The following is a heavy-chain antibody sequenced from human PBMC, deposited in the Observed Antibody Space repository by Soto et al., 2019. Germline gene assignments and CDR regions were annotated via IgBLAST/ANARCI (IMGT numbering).Heavy chain of an antibody. CDR1: GYSFTSYW. D-gene: IGHD5-18*01. V-gene: IGHV5-10-1*01. J-gene: IGHJ6*02. Sequence: HRESLKISCKGSGYSFTSYWISWVRQMPGKGLEWMGRIDPSDSYTNYSPSFQGHVTISADKSISTAYLQWSSLKASDTAMYYCARLDTAMVTLGYYYGMDVWGQGTTVTVSS. CDR2: IDPSDSYT. CDR3: ARLDTAMVTLGYYYGMDV.